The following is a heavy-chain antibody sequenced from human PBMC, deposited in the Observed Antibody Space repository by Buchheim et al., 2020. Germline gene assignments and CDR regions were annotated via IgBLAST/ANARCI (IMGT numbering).Heavy chain of an antibody. D-gene: IGHD2-21*02. J-gene: IGHJ4*02. CDR2: ISYDGSNK. Sequence: QVQLVESGGGVVQPGRSLRLSCAASGFTFSSYGMHWVRQAPGKGLEWVAVISYDGSNKYYADSVKGRFTISRDNSKNTLYLQMNSLRAEDTAVYYCAKEMGLGGDCHFDYWGQGTL. V-gene: IGHV3-30*18. CDR3: AKEMGLGGDCHFDY. CDR1: GFTFSSYG.